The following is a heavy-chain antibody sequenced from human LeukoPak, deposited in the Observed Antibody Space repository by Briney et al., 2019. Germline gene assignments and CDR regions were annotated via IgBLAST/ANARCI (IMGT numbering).Heavy chain of an antibody. D-gene: IGHD3-10*01. Sequence: PSQTLSLTCTVSGGSISSGGYYWSWIRQHPGKGLEWIAYIYYSGSTYYNPSLKSRVTMSVDTSKNQFSLKLSSVTAADTAVYYCARDLRLGELSYFDYWGQGTLVTVSS. J-gene: IGHJ4*02. CDR3: ARDLRLGELSYFDY. V-gene: IGHV4-31*03. CDR1: GGSISSGGYY. CDR2: IYYSGST.